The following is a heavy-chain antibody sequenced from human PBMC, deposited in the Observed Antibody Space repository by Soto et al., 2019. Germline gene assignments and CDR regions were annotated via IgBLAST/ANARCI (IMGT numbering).Heavy chain of an antibody. CDR3: ARDFSSVTTGVRGYDL. V-gene: IGHV1-69*01. Sequence: QLHLVQSGAAVKKAGSSVKVSCKASGGTVSSSAITWVRQAPGKGLEWMGVFIPIFVSAHYAPKFQGRITFTADESTSTAYMELSCLTSEYTALYYWARDFSSVTTGVRGYDLWGPVTQVTVSS. D-gene: IGHD3-10*02. CDR1: GGTVSSSA. J-gene: IGHJ4*02. CDR2: FIPIFVSA.